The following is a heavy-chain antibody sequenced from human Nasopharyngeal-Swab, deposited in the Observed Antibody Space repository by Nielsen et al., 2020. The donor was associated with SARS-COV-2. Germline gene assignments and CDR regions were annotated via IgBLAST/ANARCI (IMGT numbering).Heavy chain of an antibody. Sequence: SETLSLTCAVYGGSFSGYYWSWIRQPPGKGLEWIGEINHSGSTNYNPSLKSRVTISVDTPKNQFSLKLSSVTAADTAVYYCARDNTAWGQGTLVTVSS. V-gene: IGHV4-34*01. J-gene: IGHJ4*02. D-gene: IGHD5-18*01. CDR3: ARDNTA. CDR1: GGSFSGYY. CDR2: INHSGST.